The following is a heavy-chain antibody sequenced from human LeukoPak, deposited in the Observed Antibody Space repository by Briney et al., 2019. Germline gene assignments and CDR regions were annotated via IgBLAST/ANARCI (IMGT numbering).Heavy chain of an antibody. D-gene: IGHD6-6*01. CDR2: IYPSGTT. J-gene: IGHJ4*02. CDR1: GGSISSGSYY. Sequence: SQTLSLTCTVSGGSISSGSYYWSWIRQPAGKGLEWIGRIYPSGTTNYNPSPKSRVTISVDTSKNQFSLKLSSVTAADTAVYYCARDRLDSSSLAYYFDYWGQGTLVTVSS. CDR3: ARDRLDSSSLAYYFDY. V-gene: IGHV4-61*02.